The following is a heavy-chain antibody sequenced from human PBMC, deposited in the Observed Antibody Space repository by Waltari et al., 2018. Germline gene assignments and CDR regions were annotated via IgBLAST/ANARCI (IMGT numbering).Heavy chain of an antibody. CDR3: ARVSFSWQQNLGRVALGY. CDR2: MDPSSGST. Sequence: QVQLVQSGAEVKKPGASVKVSCKASGYTLTSYNIYWVRQATGQGLEWMGWMDPSSGSTGYAQKFQGRLTITRNTSISTAYMELSGLRSQDTAVYYCARVSFSWQQNLGRVALGYWGQGTLVTVSS. V-gene: IGHV1-8*01. D-gene: IGHD6-13*01. CDR1: GYTLTSYN. J-gene: IGHJ4*02.